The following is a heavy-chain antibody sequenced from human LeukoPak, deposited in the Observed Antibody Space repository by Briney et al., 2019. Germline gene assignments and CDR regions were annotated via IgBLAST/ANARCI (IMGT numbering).Heavy chain of an antibody. CDR3: AREFYGGQPAY. CDR1: GGSIKDSD. J-gene: IGHJ4*02. V-gene: IGHV4-4*07. D-gene: IGHD4-23*01. CDR2: LYTNGRT. Sequence: SSETLSLTCTVSGGSIKDSDWSWLRQPAGKGLEWIGRLYTNGRTNYNPSRKSRVTMSRDTSKNQFSLKLTSVTAADTAVYYCAREFYGGQPAYWGQGTPVTVSS.